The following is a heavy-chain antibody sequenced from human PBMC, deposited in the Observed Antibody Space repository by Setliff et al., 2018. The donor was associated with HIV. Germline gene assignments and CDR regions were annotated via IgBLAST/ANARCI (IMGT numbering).Heavy chain of an antibody. CDR2: IYHGVST. J-gene: IGHJ6*02. D-gene: IGHD6-19*01. CDR3: ARETREAVAGSNYYYYYGLDV. Sequence: SETLSLTCAVSGGSISSSNWWSWVRQPPGKGLEWIGEIYHGVSTNYNPSLKSRVTISVDKSKNQFSLKRSSVTAADTAVYYCARETREAVAGSNYYYYYGLDVWGQGTTVTVSS. CDR1: GGSISSSNW. V-gene: IGHV4-4*02.